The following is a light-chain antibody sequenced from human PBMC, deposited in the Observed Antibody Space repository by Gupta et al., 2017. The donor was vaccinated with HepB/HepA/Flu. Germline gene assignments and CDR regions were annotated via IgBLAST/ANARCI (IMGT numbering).Light chain of an antibody. CDR3: QSYDSSLSGVV. CDR1: SSNIGAGYD. V-gene: IGLV1-40*01. CDR2: GNS. Sequence: QSVLTQPPSVSGAPGQGVTISCNGSSSNIGAGYDVHWYQQLPGTAPKLLIYGNSNRPSGVPDRFSGSKSGTSASLAITGLQAEDEADYYCQSYDSSLSGVVFGGGTKLTVL. J-gene: IGLJ2*01.